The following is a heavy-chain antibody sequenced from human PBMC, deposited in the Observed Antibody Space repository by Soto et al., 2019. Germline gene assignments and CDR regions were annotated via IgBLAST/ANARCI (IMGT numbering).Heavy chain of an antibody. Sequence: GGPRSPPVSASGFTFRSYLMHGVRQAPGKGLEWVAVISYGGSNKYYADSVKGRFTISRDNSKNTLYLQMNSLRAEDTAVYYCARDKRYYDSSGYYGPDYWGQGTLVTVSS. CDR1: GFTFRSYL. D-gene: IGHD3-22*01. J-gene: IGHJ4*02. CDR3: ARDKRYYDSSGYYGPDY. CDR2: ISYGGSNK. V-gene: IGHV3-30-3*01.